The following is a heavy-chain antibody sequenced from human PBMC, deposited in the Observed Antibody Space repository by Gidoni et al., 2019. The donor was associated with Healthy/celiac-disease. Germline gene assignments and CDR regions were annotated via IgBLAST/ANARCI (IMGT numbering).Heavy chain of an antibody. D-gene: IGHD2-15*01. V-gene: IGHV1-18*01. CDR1: GYTFTRYG. CDR3: ARDTPGAVNIVVVVAATPDAFDI. CDR2: ISAYNGNT. Sequence: QVQLVHSGAEVKKPGASVQVSCTASGYTFTRYGISWGRQAPGQGLEWMGWISAYNGNTNYAHKLQGRVTMTTDTSTSTAYMELRSLRSDDTAVYYCARDTPGAVNIVVVVAATPDAFDIWGQGTMVTVSS. J-gene: IGHJ3*02.